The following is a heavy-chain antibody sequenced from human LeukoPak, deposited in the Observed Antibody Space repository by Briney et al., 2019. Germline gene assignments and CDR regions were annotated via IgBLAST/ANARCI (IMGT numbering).Heavy chain of an antibody. CDR1: GGSISSSSYY. Sequence: SETLSLTCIVPGGSISSSSYYWAWIRQSPGEWLEWIGTFSSGGSLYTHASLTSHLSLSKDQSDNQFSLRPYSVTAADTAVYYCARKQTGTMYHLWAQGPQVPLPS. J-gene: IGHJ1*01. V-gene: IGHV4-39*07. D-gene: IGHD1-7*01. CDR3: ARKQTGTMYHL. CDR2: FSSGGSL.